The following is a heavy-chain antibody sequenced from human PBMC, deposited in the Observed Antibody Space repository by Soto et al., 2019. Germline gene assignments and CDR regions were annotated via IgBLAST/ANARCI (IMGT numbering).Heavy chain of an antibody. CDR2: IHPGESDV. J-gene: IGHJ6*02. Sequence: PGESLKISCKGYGYTFTNFWIGWVRQMPGKGLEWMGIIHPGESDVRYNPSFRGQVTISADKDISTAYLQWSSLKASDTAMYFCARSCFYGSPYGLDVWAQGTTVTVSS. V-gene: IGHV5-51*01. CDR1: GYTFTNFW. D-gene: IGHD3-10*01. CDR3: ARSCFYGSPYGLDV.